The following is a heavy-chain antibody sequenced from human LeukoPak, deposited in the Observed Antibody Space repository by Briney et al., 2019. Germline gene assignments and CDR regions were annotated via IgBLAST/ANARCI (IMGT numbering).Heavy chain of an antibody. CDR1: GYA. V-gene: IGHV7-4-1*02. CDR3: AREGDSSWGYFDY. D-gene: IGHD3-22*01. J-gene: IGHJ4*02. Sequence: ASVKVSCKASGYAMNWVRQAPGQGLEWMGWINTNTGNPTYAQGFTGRFVLPLDTSVSTAYLQISSLKAEDTAVYYCAREGDSSWGYFDYWGQGTLVTVSS. CDR2: INTNTGNP.